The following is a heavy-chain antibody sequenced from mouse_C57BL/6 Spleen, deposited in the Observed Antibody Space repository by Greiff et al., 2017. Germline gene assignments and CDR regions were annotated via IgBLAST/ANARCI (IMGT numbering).Heavy chain of an antibody. CDR2: IYPGDGDT. CDR3: ARTTVVASCDF. J-gene: IGHJ2*01. V-gene: IGHV1-82*01. CDR1: GYAFSSSW. Sequence: VQLQQSGPELVKPGASVKISCKASGYAFSSSWMTWVKQRPGKGLEWIGRIYPGDGDTNYHGKFKGKATLTADKSASTAYMQLSSLPSEDFAVYFCARTTVVASCDFWGKGTTLTVSS. D-gene: IGHD1-1*01.